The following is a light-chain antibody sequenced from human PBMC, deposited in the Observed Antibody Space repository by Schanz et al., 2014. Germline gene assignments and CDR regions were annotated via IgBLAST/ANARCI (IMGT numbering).Light chain of an antibody. CDR1: SGHNTYI. V-gene: IGLV4-60*02. Sequence: QLVLTQSSSASAPLGSSVKLTCTLNSGHNTYIIAWHQQQPGKAPRYLMKVEGSGSYNKGSGVPDRFSGSRSGADRYLTISNLQFEDEADYYGETCDSNTLVFGGGTKLTVL. CDR3: ETCDSNTLV. J-gene: IGLJ3*02. CDR2: VEGSGSY.